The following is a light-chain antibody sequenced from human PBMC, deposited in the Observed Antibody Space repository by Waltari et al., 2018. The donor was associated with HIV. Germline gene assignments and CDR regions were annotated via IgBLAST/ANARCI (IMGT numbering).Light chain of an antibody. Sequence: EIILTQSPLSLPVTPGEPASISCSSNQSLLHSDGYNYLDWYLQKPGQSPQLLIYLRANRASGVPDRFSGSGSGTDFTLKISRVEAEDVGVYYCMQGLQIPRTFGQGTKVEIK. J-gene: IGKJ1*01. V-gene: IGKV2-28*01. CDR2: LRA. CDR3: MQGLQIPRT. CDR1: QSLLHSDGYNY.